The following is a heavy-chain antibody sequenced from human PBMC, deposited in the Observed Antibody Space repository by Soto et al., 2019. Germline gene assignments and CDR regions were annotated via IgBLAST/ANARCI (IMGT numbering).Heavy chain of an antibody. Sequence: QVQLQQWGAGLLKPSETLSLTCAVYGGSFSGYYWSWIRQPPGKGLEWIGEINHSGSTNYNPSLKSRVTISVDTSKNQFSLKLSSVTAADTAVYYCARGSGITMVRGVIIRFGDLGWFDPWGQGTLVTVSS. D-gene: IGHD3-10*01. J-gene: IGHJ5*02. CDR3: ARGSGITMVRGVIIRFGDLGWFDP. V-gene: IGHV4-34*01. CDR2: INHSGST. CDR1: GGSFSGYY.